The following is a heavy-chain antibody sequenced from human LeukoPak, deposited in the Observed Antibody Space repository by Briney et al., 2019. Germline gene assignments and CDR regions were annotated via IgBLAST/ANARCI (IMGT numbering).Heavy chain of an antibody. D-gene: IGHD2-15*01. J-gene: IGHJ5*02. V-gene: IGHV3-7*01. CDR1: GFTFSSYW. CDR2: IKQDGSEK. CDR3: ARDGVVVGIGWFDP. Sequence: GGSLRLSCAASGFTFSSYWMSWVRQAPGKGLEWVANIKQDGSEKYYVDSVEGRFTISRDNAKNSLYLQMNSLRAEDTAVYYCARDGVVVGIGWFDPWGQGTLVTVSS.